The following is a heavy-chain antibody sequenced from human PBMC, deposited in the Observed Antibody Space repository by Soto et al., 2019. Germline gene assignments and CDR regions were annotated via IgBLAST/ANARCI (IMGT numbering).Heavy chain of an antibody. CDR3: VREVATNGRYFDY. Sequence: EVQLVESGGGLVQPGGCLRLSCAASGFTLRSYWMHWVRQVSGKGLVWVSRISGDGNITTYADSVKGRFTISRDNANNTLYLQMSSLRAEDTALYYCVREVATNGRYFDYWGQGTLVTVSS. J-gene: IGHJ4*02. CDR2: ISGDGNIT. D-gene: IGHD5-12*01. V-gene: IGHV3-74*01. CDR1: GFTLRSYW.